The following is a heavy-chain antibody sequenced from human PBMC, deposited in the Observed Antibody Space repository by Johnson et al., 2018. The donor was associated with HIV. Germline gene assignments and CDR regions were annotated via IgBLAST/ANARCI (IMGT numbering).Heavy chain of an antibody. J-gene: IGHJ3*02. Sequence: QVQLVESGGGVVQPGGSLRLSCAASGFTFSSDGMSWVRQAPGKGLEWVAIISYDGSNKYYADSVKGRFTISRDNSKNTLYLQMNSLKAEDTALYYCARVDRGAFDIWGRGTLVTVSA. V-gene: IGHV3-30-3*01. D-gene: IGHD3-22*01. CDR2: ISYDGSNK. CDR1: GFTFSSDG. CDR3: ARVDRGAFDI.